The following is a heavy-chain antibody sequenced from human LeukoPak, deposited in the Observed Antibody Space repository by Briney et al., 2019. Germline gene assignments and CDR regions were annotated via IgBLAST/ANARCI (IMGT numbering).Heavy chain of an antibody. D-gene: IGHD3-3*01. CDR3: AGDIVTPVTVIGVVASNWFDH. CDR1: GYTFINYD. Sequence: ASVTVSCTATGYTFINYDLNSVGQAPGQGLEWMGWMNPNSGNTGYAQKFQGRVTITRNTSGSTAYMELSSLRSEYTVVYYCAGDIVTPVTVIGVVASNWFDHWGQGTLVTVSS. CDR2: MNPNSGNT. V-gene: IGHV1-8*03. J-gene: IGHJ5*02.